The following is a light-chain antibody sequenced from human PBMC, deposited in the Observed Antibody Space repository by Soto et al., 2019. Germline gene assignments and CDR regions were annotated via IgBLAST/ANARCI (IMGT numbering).Light chain of an antibody. CDR2: AAS. J-gene: IGKJ4*01. Sequence: DIQMTQSPSSVSASVGDRVTITCRASQSIANWLAWYQQKPGKAPRLLIYAASSLQSGVPSRFSGSGSGTAYTLTISSLQPEDFATYYCQQANSLPPLTFGGGTRVEIK. CDR3: QQANSLPPLT. V-gene: IGKV1-12*01. CDR1: QSIANW.